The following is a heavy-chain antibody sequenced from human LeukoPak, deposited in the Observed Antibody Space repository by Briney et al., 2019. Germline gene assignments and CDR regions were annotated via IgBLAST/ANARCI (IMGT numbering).Heavy chain of an antibody. Sequence: GESLKISCKGSGYTFTSYGISWVRQAPGQGLEWMGWISAYNGNTNYAQKLQGRVTMTTDTSTSTAYMELRSLRSDDTAVYYCARDSGSYYEGFDYWGQGTLVTVSS. CDR2: ISAYNGNT. D-gene: IGHD1-26*01. J-gene: IGHJ4*02. V-gene: IGHV1-18*01. CDR3: ARDSGSYYEGFDY. CDR1: GYTFTSYG.